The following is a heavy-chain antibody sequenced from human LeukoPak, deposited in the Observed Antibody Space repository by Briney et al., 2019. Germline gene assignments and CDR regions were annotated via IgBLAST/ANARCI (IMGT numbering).Heavy chain of an antibody. D-gene: IGHD6-19*01. Sequence: GASVKVSCKASGYTFTSHGISWVRQAPGQGLEWMGWISTYNGNTNYAQKLQGRVSMTTDTSTSTAYMDLRSLRSDDTAVYYCARDLRYSSGWDYWGQGTLVTVSS. CDR2: ISTYNGNT. J-gene: IGHJ4*02. CDR3: ARDLRYSSGWDY. V-gene: IGHV1-18*01. CDR1: GYTFTSHG.